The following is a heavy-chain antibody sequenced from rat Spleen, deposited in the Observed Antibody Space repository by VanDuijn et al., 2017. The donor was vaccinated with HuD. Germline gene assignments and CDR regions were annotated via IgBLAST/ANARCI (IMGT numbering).Heavy chain of an antibody. D-gene: IGHD1-11*01. V-gene: IGHV5-20*01. CDR2: ITPSGITT. CDR3: ATTPEGYFEY. CDR1: GFTFSRSA. J-gene: IGHJ2*01. Sequence: EVQLVESGGGLVQPGRSLKLSCAASGFTFSRSAMAWVRQAPTKGLQWVAAITPSGITTHYRDSMKGRFTISRDTAKSSLYLQMHSLRSEDTATYYCATTPEGYFEYWGQGVMVTVSS.